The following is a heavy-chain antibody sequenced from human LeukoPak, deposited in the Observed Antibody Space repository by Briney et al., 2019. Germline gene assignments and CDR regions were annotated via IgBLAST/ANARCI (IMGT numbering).Heavy chain of an antibody. CDR1: GYSIRSGFY. J-gene: IGHJ4*02. V-gene: IGHV4-38-2*02. CDR2: IYHSGIT. Sequence: NASETLSLTCTVSGYSIRSGFYWGWIRQPPGKGLEWIGNIYHSGITYSTPSLKSRVTISVDTSKNQFYLKLSSVTAADTAVYYCASQTPGYSSSWFGYWGQGTLVTVSS. CDR3: ASQTPGYSSSWFGY. D-gene: IGHD6-13*01.